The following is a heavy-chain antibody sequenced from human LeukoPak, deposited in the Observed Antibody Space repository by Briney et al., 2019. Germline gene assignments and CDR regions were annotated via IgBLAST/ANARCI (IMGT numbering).Heavy chain of an antibody. D-gene: IGHD2-2*02. CDR3: ARYRGCSSTSCYNNWFDP. CDR2: ISSSGSYI. CDR1: AFTFSSYS. V-gene: IGHV3-21*01. Sequence: GGSLRPSCVASAFTFSSYSMNWVRQAPGKGLEWVSSISSSGSYIYYADSVQGRFTISRDNAKKSLYLQMNSLRAEDTAVYYCARYRGCSSTSCYNNWFDPWGQGTLVTVSS. J-gene: IGHJ5*02.